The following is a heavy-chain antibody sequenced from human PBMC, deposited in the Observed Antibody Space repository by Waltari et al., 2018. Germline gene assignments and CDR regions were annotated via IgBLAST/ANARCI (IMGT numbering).Heavy chain of an antibody. CDR1: GGSISSGDYY. V-gene: IGHV4-39*01. CDR3: ARRIVVHYAFDI. J-gene: IGHJ3*02. CDR2: IYYSGST. Sequence: QVQLQESGPGLVKPSQTLSLTCTVSGGSISSGDYYWSWIRQPPGKGLEWIGSIYYSGSTYYNPSLKSRVTRSVDTSKNQFSLKLSSVTAADTAVYYCARRIVVHYAFDIWGQGTMVTVSS. D-gene: IGHD3-22*01.